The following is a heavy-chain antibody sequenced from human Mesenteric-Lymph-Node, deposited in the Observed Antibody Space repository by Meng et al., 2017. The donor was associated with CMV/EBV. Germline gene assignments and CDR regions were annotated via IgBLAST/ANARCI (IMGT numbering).Heavy chain of an antibody. CDR1: GFTFSSYE. V-gene: IGHV3-48*03. CDR3: ARPQLVESYYYYGMDV. D-gene: IGHD6-6*01. CDR2: ISSSGSTI. Sequence: GGSLRLSCAASGFTFSSYEMNWVRQAPGKGLEWVSYISSSGSTIYYADSVKGRFTISRDNAKNSLYLQMNSLRAEDTAVYYCARPQLVESYYYYGMDVWGQGTTVTVSS. J-gene: IGHJ6*02.